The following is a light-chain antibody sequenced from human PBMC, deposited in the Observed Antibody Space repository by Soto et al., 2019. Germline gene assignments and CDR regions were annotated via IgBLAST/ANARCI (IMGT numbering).Light chain of an antibody. V-gene: IGKV3-15*01. Sequence: EIVMTQSPATLSVSPGERATLSCRASQSVSSNLAWYQQKPGQAPRLLIYGASTRATGIPARFSGSGSGTEVTLSCSDLLYEDVAVYYGQQYTAWRRFGGGTKVEIK. CDR3: QQYTAWRR. CDR2: GAS. CDR1: QSVSSN. J-gene: IGKJ4*02.